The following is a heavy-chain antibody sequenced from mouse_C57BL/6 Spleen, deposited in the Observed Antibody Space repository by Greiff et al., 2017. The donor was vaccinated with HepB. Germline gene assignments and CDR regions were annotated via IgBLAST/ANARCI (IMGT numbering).Heavy chain of an antibody. V-gene: IGHV1-26*01. CDR2: INPNNGGT. J-gene: IGHJ4*01. CDR1: GYTFTDYY. D-gene: IGHD2-4*01. Sequence: EVQLQQSGPELVKPGASVKISCKASGYTFTDYYMNWVKQSHGKSLEWIGDINPNNGGTSYNQKFKGKATLTVDKSSSTAYMELRSLTSEDAAVYVCARGRAYDYDDGYAMDYWGQGTSVTVSS. CDR3: ARGRAYDYDDGYAMDY.